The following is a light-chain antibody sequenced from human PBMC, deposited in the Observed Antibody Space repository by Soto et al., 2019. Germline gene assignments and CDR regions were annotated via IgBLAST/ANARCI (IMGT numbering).Light chain of an antibody. CDR1: QDINSW. Sequence: DIQMTQSPSSVSASVGDRVTITCRESQDINSWLVWYQQKPGKAPKLLINTASTLLSGVPSRFSGSGSGTDFTLTISSLQPEDFATYYCQQANSFPLAFGGGTKVEIK. CDR2: TAS. CDR3: QQANSFPLA. V-gene: IGKV1D-12*01. J-gene: IGKJ4*01.